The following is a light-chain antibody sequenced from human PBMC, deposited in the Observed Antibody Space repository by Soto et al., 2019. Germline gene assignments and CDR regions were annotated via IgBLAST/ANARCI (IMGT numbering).Light chain of an antibody. J-gene: IGLJ1*01. CDR3: SSYAASHSYV. V-gene: IGLV2-8*01. CDR2: EVT. Sequence: QSALTQPPSASGSPGQSVTISCTGTSSDVGYYNYVSWYRQHPGKAPKLIIYEVTKRPSGVPDRFSGSKSGYTASLTVSGLQAEDEADYYCSSYAASHSYVFGTGTKVTVL. CDR1: SSDVGYYNY.